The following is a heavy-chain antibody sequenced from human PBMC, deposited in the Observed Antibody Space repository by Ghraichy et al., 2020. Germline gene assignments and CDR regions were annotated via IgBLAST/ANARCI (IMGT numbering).Heavy chain of an antibody. V-gene: IGHV3-49*03. D-gene: IGHD5-18*01. Sequence: GESLNISCTGSGFFFGDYTISWFRQAPGKGLEWVGFIRRNLYGGTTEYAASVKGEFTISRDDFKSIAYLQMNSLKTEDTATYYCTRVHVESAMETGFFYYNMDVWGKGTTVTVS. J-gene: IGHJ6*03. CDR2: IRRNLYGGTT. CDR3: TRVHVESAMETGFFYYNMDV. CDR1: GFFFGDYT.